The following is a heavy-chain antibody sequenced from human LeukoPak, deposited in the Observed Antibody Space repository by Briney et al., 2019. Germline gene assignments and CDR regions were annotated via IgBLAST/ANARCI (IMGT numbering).Heavy chain of an antibody. CDR3: ARIPMWELPPNFDY. CDR1: GFTFSSYS. D-gene: IGHD1-26*01. V-gene: IGHV3-48*04. CDR2: ISSSSSTI. Sequence: PGGSLRLSCAASGFTFSSYSMNWVRQAPGKGLEWVSYISSSSSTIYYADSVKGRFTISRDNAKNSLYLQMNSLRAEDTAVYYCARIPMWELPPNFDYWGQGTLVTVSS. J-gene: IGHJ4*02.